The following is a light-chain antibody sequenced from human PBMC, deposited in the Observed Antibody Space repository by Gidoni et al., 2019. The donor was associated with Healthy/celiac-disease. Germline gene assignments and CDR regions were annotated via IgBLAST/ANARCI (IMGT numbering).Light chain of an antibody. V-gene: IGKV3-20*01. CDR1: QSVSSSY. CDR3: QQYGSSLPGVT. Sequence: EIVLTQSPGTLSLSPGERDTLSCRASQSVSSSYLAWYQQKPGQGPRLLIYGASSRATGIPDRFSGSGSGTDFTLTISRLGPEDFAVYYCQQYGSSLPGVTFGPGTKVDIK. J-gene: IGKJ3*01. CDR2: GAS.